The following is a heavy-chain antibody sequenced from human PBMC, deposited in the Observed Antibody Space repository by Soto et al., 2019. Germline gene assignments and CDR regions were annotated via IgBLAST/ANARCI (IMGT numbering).Heavy chain of an antibody. Sequence: DVQLVESGGGLVQPGGSLRLSCAASGFTFSRYGMSLVRQAPGKGPEWVASIKEDGGEIYYVDSVKGRFTIARDNAKNSLHLQMNRLRVEDTAMYYCAREYRWGQGSLVTVSS. CDR1: GFTFSRYG. CDR2: IKEDGGEI. CDR3: AREYR. J-gene: IGHJ5*02. V-gene: IGHV3-7*01.